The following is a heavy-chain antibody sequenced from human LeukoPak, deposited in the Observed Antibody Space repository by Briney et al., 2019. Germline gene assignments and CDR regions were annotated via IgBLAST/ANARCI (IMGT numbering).Heavy chain of an antibody. D-gene: IGHD6-13*01. V-gene: IGHV3-30*04. CDR2: ISYDGSNK. CDR1: GFTFSSYA. Sequence: PGGSLRLSCAASGFTFSSYAMHWVRQAPGKGLEWVAVISYDGSNKYYADSVKGRFTISRDNSKNTLYLQMNSLRAEDMALYYCATSRSTGIAAAGPSPFDYWGQGTLVTVSS. J-gene: IGHJ4*02. CDR3: ATSRSTGIAAAGPSPFDY.